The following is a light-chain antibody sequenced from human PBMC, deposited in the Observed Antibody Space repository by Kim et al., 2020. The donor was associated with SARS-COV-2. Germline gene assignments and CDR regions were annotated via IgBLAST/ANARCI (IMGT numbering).Light chain of an antibody. CDR3: QVWDSSRDTPL. Sequence: SYELTQPLSVSVVPGETARITCGGDNIGIKTVHWYQQTPGQAPILVVHDDGDRPSGIPERFSGSNSGNTAALTISRVAAGDEADYYCQVWDSSRDTPLFGGGTQLTVL. J-gene: IGLJ2*01. CDR1: NIGIKT. V-gene: IGLV3-21*02. CDR2: DDG.